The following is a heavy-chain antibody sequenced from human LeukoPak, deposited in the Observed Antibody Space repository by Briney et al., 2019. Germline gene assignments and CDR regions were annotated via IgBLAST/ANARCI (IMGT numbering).Heavy chain of an antibody. CDR1: GGTFSSYP. D-gene: IGHD5-12*01. CDR3: ARNSRVASTSGLNY. J-gene: IGHJ4*02. Sequence: SVKVSCKVSGGTFSSYPISWVRQAPGQGLEWMGEITPIFGEAQNAEKFQGRVTITADEPTSTVYMELTSLRLDDTAMYYCARNSRVASTSGLNYWGQGTLVIVSS. V-gene: IGHV1-69*01. CDR2: ITPIFGEA.